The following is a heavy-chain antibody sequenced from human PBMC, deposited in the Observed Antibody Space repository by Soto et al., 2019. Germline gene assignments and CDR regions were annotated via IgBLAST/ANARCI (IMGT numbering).Heavy chain of an antibody. CDR3: ARGGSSWSAEYYDH. CDR1: GYTFTNYG. CDR2: ISGFNGNT. Sequence: QVQLVQSGAEVKKPGASVQVSCKASGYTFTNYGISWVRQAPGQGPEWMGLISGFNGNTKYARKVQGRVTLTTDTSATTAYVELRGLRSDDTAGYYCARGGSSWSAEYYDHWGQGTLVTVSS. J-gene: IGHJ1*01. D-gene: IGHD6-13*01. V-gene: IGHV1-18*04.